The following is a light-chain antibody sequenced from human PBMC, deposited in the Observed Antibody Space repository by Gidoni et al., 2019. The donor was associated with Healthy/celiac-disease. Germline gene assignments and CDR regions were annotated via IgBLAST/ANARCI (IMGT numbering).Light chain of an antibody. Sequence: QSVLTQPPSVSAAPGQKVTISCSGSSSNIGNNYVSWYQQLPGTAPKLLIYENNKRPSGIPDRFSGSKSGTSATLGITGLQTGDEADYYCGTWDSSLSAGGFVFGGGTKLTVL. V-gene: IGLV1-51*02. J-gene: IGLJ3*02. CDR3: GTWDSSLSAGGFV. CDR1: SSNIGNNY. CDR2: ENN.